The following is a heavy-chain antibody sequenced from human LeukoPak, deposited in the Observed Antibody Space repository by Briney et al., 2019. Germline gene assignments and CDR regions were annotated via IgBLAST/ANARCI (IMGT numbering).Heavy chain of an antibody. J-gene: IGHJ3*02. CDR3: ARGGELWFGELFAAFDI. CDR1: GFTVSSNY. Sequence: GGSLRLSCAASGFTVSSNYMSWVRQAPGKGLEWVSSISSSSSYIYYADSVKGRFTISRDNAKSSLYLQMNSLRAEDTAVYYCARGGELWFGELFAAFDIWGQGTMVTVSS. V-gene: IGHV3-21*01. CDR2: ISSSSSYI. D-gene: IGHD3-10*01.